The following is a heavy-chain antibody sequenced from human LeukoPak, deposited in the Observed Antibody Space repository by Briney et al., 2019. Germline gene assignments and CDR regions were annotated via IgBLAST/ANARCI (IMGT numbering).Heavy chain of an antibody. D-gene: IGHD6-19*01. J-gene: IGHJ6*03. CDR1: GGSISSYY. V-gene: IGHV4-59*01. Sequence: SETVSLTCTVSGGSISSYYWSWVRQPPGKGLEWIGYIYYSGSTNYNPSLKSRVTISVDTSKNQFSLKLSSVTAADTAVYFCARTQEAGYSSGRYDSYHYYYMDVWGKGTTVTISS. CDR3: ARTQEAGYSSGRYDSYHYYYMDV. CDR2: IYYSGST.